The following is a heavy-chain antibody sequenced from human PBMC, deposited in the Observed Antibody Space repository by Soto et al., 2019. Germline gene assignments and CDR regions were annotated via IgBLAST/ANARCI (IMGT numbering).Heavy chain of an antibody. CDR2: ISSSSSYI. Sequence: PGGPLRLSCAASGFTFSSYSMNWVRQAPGKGLEWVSSISSSSSYIYYADSVKGRFTISRDNAKNSLYLQMNSLRAEDTAVYYCAREPRGVIGINPWGQGPLVTVSS. V-gene: IGHV3-21*01. CDR3: AREPRGVIGINP. CDR1: GFTFSSYS. D-gene: IGHD3-10*01. J-gene: IGHJ5*02.